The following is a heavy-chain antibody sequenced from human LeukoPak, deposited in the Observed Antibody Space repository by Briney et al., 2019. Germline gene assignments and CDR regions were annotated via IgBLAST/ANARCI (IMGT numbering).Heavy chain of an antibody. CDR2: IYYSGST. Sequence: SETLSLTCTVSGGFISSYYWSWIRQPPGKGLEWIGYIYYSGSTNYNPSLKSRVTISVDTSKNQFSLKLSSVTAADTAVYYCARLSSPRYYYYYYGMDVWGQGTTVTVSS. J-gene: IGHJ6*02. CDR3: ARLSSPRYYYYYYGMDV. V-gene: IGHV4-59*08. CDR1: GGFISSYY. D-gene: IGHD6-13*01.